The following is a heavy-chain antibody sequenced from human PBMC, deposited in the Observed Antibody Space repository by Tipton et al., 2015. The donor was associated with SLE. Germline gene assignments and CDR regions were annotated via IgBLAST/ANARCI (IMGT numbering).Heavy chain of an antibody. CDR1: GYSISSGYY. CDR3: AKRAYSSSWYGAFDI. CDR2: ITYGGST. J-gene: IGHJ3*02. V-gene: IGHV4-38-2*01. D-gene: IGHD6-13*01. Sequence: TLSLTCAVSGYSISSGYYWGWVRQSPGRGLEWIATITYGGSTLCNPSLKSRVTMSVETSKNQFSLKLTSVTAADTAMYYCAKRAYSSSWYGAFDIWGQGTMVTVSS.